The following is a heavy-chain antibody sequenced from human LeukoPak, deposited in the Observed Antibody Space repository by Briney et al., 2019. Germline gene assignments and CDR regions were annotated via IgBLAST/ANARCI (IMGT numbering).Heavy chain of an antibody. CDR3: AKDPPSGSSTSFDY. Sequence: GGSLRLSCAASGFTFSSYGMHWVRQAPGKGLEWVAVISYDGSNKYYADSVKGRFTISRDNSKNTLYLQMNSLRAEDTAVYYCAKDPPSGSSTSFDYWGQGTLSPSPQ. V-gene: IGHV3-30*18. J-gene: IGHJ4*02. CDR2: ISYDGSNK. D-gene: IGHD6-6*01. CDR1: GFTFSSYG.